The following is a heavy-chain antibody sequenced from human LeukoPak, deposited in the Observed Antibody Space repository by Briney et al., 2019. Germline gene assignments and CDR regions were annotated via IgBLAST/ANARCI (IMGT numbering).Heavy chain of an antibody. CDR3: ARASGSYPAYYFDY. CDR1: GGSISSYY. Sequence: SETLSLTCTVSGGSISSYYWSWIRQPAGKGLEWIGRVYTSGSTNYNPSLKSRVTMSVDTSKNQFSLKLSSVTAADTAVYYCARASGSYPAYYFDYWGQGTLVTVSS. CDR2: VYTSGST. J-gene: IGHJ4*02. D-gene: IGHD1-26*01. V-gene: IGHV4-4*07.